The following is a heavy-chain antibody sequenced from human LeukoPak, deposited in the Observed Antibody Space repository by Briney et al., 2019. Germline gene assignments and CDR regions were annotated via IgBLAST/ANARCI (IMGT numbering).Heavy chain of an antibody. V-gene: IGHV1-46*01. CDR2: INPSGGTT. D-gene: IGHD2-15*01. J-gene: IGHJ4*02. CDR1: GYTFTRYY. CDR3: AREYVGLGYFDY. Sequence: ASLKVSCKASGYTFTRYYMHWVRQAPGQGLEWMGIINPSGGTTNYAQKFQGRVNMTRDTSTSTVYMELSSLTSEDTALYYCAREYVGLGYFDYWGQGTLVTVSS.